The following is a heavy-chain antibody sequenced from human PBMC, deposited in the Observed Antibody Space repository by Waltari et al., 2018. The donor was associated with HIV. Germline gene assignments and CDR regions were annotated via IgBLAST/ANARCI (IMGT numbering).Heavy chain of an antibody. CDR1: GFSLSTSGVG. J-gene: IGHJ5*02. D-gene: IGHD2-15*01. CDR2: IYWDDDK. V-gene: IGHV2-5*02. Sequence: QITLKESGPTLVKPTQTLTLTCTFSGFSLSTSGVGVAWIRQPPGKALEWLALIYWDDDKRYSPSLKNRLTITKDTSKNHVVLTMTNMDPMDTGTYYCAHRQGRTLFDPWGQGTLVTVSS. CDR3: AHRQGRTLFDP.